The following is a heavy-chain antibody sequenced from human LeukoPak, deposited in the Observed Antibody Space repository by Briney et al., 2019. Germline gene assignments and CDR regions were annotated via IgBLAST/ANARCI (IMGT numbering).Heavy chain of an antibody. V-gene: IGHV3-23*01. CDR3: AKQDPYTSGWYP. CDR2: ISDSGGGT. Sequence: GGSLRLPCAASGFTFSNCAMSWVRQAPGKGLEWVSGISDSGGGTYYADSVKGRFTISRDNSKNTLWLQMNSLRADDTAVYYCAKQDPYTSGWYPWGQGTLVTVSS. J-gene: IGHJ5*02. D-gene: IGHD6-19*01. CDR1: GFTFSNCA.